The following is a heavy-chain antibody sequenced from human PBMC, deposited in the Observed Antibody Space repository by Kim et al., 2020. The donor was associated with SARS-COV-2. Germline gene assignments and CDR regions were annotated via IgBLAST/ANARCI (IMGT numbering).Heavy chain of an antibody. Sequence: SQTLSLTCAISGDSVSSNSAAWNWIRQSPSRGLEWLGRTYYRSKWYNDYAVSVKSRITINPDTSKNQFSLQLNSVTPEDTAVYYCTRDGSEQLTGSYYFDYWGQGTLVTVSS. CDR3: TRDGSEQLTGSYYFDY. D-gene: IGHD6-13*01. V-gene: IGHV6-1*01. CDR1: GDSVSSNSAA. J-gene: IGHJ4*02. CDR2: TYYRSKWYN.